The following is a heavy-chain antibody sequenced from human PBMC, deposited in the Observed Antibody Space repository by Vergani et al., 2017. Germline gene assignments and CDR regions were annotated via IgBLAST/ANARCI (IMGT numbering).Heavy chain of an antibody. CDR2: IYYSGST. D-gene: IGHD5-12*01. J-gene: IGHJ5*02. CDR1: GGSISSYY. Sequence: QVQLQESGPGLVKPSETLSLTCTVSGGSISSYYWSWIRQPPGKGLEWIGYIYYSGSTNYNPSLKSRVTISVDTSKNQFSLKLSSVTAADTAVYYCAREGGYTRNGYWFDPWGQGTLVTVSS. V-gene: IGHV4-59*12. CDR3: AREGGYTRNGYWFDP.